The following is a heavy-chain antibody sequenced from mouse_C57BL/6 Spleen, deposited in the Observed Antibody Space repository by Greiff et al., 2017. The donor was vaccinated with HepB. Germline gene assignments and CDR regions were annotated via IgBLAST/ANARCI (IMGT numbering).Heavy chain of an antibody. Sequence: EVQLQQSGPVLVKPGASVKMSCKASGYTFTDYYMNWVKQSHGKSLEWIGVINPYNGGTSYNQKFKGKATLTVDKSSSTAYLELNSLTSEDSAVYYCATNYYGSSSYWYFDGWGTRTTVTVSS. CDR3: ATNYYGSSSYWYFDG. J-gene: IGHJ1*03. CDR2: INPYNGGT. D-gene: IGHD1-1*01. V-gene: IGHV1-19*01. CDR1: GYTFTDYY.